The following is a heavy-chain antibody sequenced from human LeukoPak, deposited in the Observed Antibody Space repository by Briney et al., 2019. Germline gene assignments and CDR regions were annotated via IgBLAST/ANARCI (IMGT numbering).Heavy chain of an antibody. CDR2: IYPGDSDT. Sequence: GESLKISCKGSGYSFTSYWIAWVRQMPGKGLEWMGIIYPGDSDTRYSPSFQGQVTISADKSISTAYLQRSSLKASDTAMYYCVRSANQGGVWVWGQGTLVTVSS. D-gene: IGHD3-16*01. J-gene: IGHJ4*02. CDR3: VRSANQGGVWV. CDR1: GYSFTSYW. V-gene: IGHV5-51*01.